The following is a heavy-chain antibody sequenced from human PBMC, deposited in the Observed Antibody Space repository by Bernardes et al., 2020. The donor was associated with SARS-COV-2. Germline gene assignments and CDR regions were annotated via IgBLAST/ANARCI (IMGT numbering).Heavy chain of an antibody. CDR1: GFMFRNYA. J-gene: IGHJ6*04. CDR2: ISSSGGNT. CDR3: ASVMATWARGLFSNTYYFYGMDV. Sequence: GGSLRLSCAASGFMFRNYAISWVRQAPGKGLEWVSAISSSGGNTYYADSVKGRFTISRDNAKNTLYLQMSSLRAEDTAVYYCASVMATWARGLFSNTYYFYGMDVGGEGTTDTVSS. D-gene: IGHD3-10*01. V-gene: IGHV3-23*01.